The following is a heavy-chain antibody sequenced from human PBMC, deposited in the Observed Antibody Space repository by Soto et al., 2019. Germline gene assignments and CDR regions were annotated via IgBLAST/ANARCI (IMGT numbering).Heavy chain of an antibody. CDR1: GFAFSTHA. V-gene: IGHV3-23*01. CDR3: RSLAGDLH. J-gene: IGHJ1*01. Sequence: GGSLRLSCAASGFAFSTHAMNWVRQAPGKGLAWVSSITPSGDNTYYADSVKGRFTISRDNSKNTLSRGLSHPADSIAAEGAARSLAGDLHWG. D-gene: IGHD6-6*01. CDR2: ITPSGDNT.